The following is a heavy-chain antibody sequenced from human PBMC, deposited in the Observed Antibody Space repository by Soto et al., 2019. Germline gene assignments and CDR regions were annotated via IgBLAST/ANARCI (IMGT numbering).Heavy chain of an antibody. J-gene: IGHJ6*02. CDR1: GGSFSGYY. CDR2: INHSGST. V-gene: IGHV4-34*01. Sequence: PSETLSLTCAVYGGSFSGYYWSWIRQPPGKGLEWIGEINHSGSTNYNPSLKSRVTISVDTSKNQFSLKLTSVTAADTAVYYCARGDYDFWSGYSEGMDVWGQGTTVTVSS. D-gene: IGHD3-3*01. CDR3: ARGDYDFWSGYSEGMDV.